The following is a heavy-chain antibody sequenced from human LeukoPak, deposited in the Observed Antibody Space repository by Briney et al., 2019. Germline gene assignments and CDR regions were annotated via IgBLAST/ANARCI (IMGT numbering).Heavy chain of an antibody. D-gene: IGHD6-19*01. CDR1: GFTFSSYA. J-gene: IGHJ4*02. V-gene: IGHV3-30*04. CDR3: ASDYVAVAQLDY. CDR2: ISYDGSNK. Sequence: GRSLRLSCAASGFTFSSYAMHWVRQAPGKGLEWVAVISYDGSNKYYADSVKGRFTISRDNSKNTLYLQMNSLRAEDTAVYYCASDYVAVAQLDYWGQGTLVTVSS.